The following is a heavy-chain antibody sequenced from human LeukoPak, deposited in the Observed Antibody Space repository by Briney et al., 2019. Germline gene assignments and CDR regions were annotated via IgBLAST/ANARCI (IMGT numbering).Heavy chain of an antibody. CDR1: GFTVSSNY. J-gene: IGHJ4*02. CDR2: IYSGGST. CDR3: ARVAPGNYYDSSGYDY. D-gene: IGHD3-22*01. Sequence: PGGSLRLSCAASGFTVSSNYMSWVRQAPGKGLEWVSVIYSGGSTYYADSVKGRFTISRDNSKNTLYLQMNSLRAEDTAVYYCARVAPGNYYDSSGYDYWGQGTLVTVSS. V-gene: IGHV3-66*01.